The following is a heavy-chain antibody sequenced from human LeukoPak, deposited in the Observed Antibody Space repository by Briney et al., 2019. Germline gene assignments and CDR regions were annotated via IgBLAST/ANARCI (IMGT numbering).Heavy chain of an antibody. D-gene: IGHD1-26*01. CDR2: IYPGDSDT. CDR3: ARGRYSGTYLSYFDY. Sequence: GESLKISCKGSGYSFTSYWIGWVRQMPGKGLEWMRIIYPGDSDTRYSPSFQGQVTISADKSISTAYLQWSSLKASDTAMYYCARGRYSGTYLSYFDYWAQGTLVTVSS. CDR1: GYSFTSYW. V-gene: IGHV5-51*01. J-gene: IGHJ4*02.